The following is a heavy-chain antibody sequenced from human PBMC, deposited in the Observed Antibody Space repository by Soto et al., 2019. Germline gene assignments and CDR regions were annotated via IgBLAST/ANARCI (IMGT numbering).Heavy chain of an antibody. J-gene: IGHJ6*02. V-gene: IGHV3-48*03. D-gene: IGHD1-1*01. Sequence: PGGSLRLSCEASGFTLRSYEMNWVRQAPGKGLEWISYITSSTRTTYYADSVKGRFIISRDNARKSVYLQMNSLRVEDTATYYCARVNTTIQVDLSYYNGMDVWGQGTTVTVSS. CDR3: ARVNTTIQVDLSYYNGMDV. CDR2: ITSSTRTT. CDR1: GFTLRSYE.